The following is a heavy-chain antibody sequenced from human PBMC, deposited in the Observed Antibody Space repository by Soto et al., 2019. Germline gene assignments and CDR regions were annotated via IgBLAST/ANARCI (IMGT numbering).Heavy chain of an antibody. CDR2: MNPNSGNT. D-gene: IGHD6-19*01. CDR1: GYTFTNYD. J-gene: IGHJ5*02. Sequence: ASVKVSCKASGYTFTNYDINWVRQATGQGLEWMGWMNPNSGNTAYAQKFQGRVTMTRNTSISTAYMELSSLRSEDTAVYYCARGKQRQWLVGPMNWFDPWGQGTLVTVSS. V-gene: IGHV1-8*01. CDR3: ARGKQRQWLVGPMNWFDP.